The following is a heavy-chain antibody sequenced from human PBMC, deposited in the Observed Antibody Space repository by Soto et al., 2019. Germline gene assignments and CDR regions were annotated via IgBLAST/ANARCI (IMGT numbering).Heavy chain of an antibody. V-gene: IGHV3-23*01. CDR3: VKDLVRSYYGAVYYGLDV. J-gene: IGHJ6*02. Sequence: PGGSLRLSCAASGFTFSSYAMSWVRQAPGKGLEWVSTISGSGGGTYYADSMKGRFTISRDNSKNTLYLQMYSLRVEDTAVYYCVKDLVRSYYGAVYYGLDVWGQGTTVTVSS. D-gene: IGHD1-26*01. CDR2: ISGSGGGT. CDR1: GFTFSSYA.